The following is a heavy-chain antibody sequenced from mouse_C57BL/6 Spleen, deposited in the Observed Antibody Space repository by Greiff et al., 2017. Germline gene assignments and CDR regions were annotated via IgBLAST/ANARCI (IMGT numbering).Heavy chain of an antibody. CDR3: ARGITTALYYAMDY. V-gene: IGHV5-17*01. CDR2: LSSGGSTI. CDR1: GFTFSDYG. J-gene: IGHJ4*01. Sequence: EVTLVASGGGLVKPGGSLTLSCAASGFTFSDYGMHWVRQAPEKGLEWVAYLSSGGSTIYYADTVQGRFTISRDNAKNTLFLQMTSLRSEDTAMYYCARGITTALYYAMDYWGQGTSVTVAS. D-gene: IGHD1-2*01.